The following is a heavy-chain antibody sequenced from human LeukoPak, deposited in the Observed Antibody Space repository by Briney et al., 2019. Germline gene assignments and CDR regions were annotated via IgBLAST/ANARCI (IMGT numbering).Heavy chain of an antibody. J-gene: IGHJ4*02. V-gene: IGHV4-39*01. CDR1: GGSISSYY. CDR3: ARRPGSSGYY. D-gene: IGHD3-22*01. Sequence: SETLSLTCTVSGGSISSYYWGWIRQPPGKGLEWIGSIYYSGSTYYNPSLKSRVTISVDTSKNQFSLKLSSVTAADTAVYYCARRPGSSGYYWGQGTLVTVSS. CDR2: IYYSGST.